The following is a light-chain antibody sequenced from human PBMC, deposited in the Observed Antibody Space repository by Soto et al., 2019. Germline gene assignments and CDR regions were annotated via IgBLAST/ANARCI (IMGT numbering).Light chain of an antibody. CDR3: QQYGSSIT. CDR1: QSISDT. Sequence: EIVMTQSPATLSVSPGGRATLSCRASQSISDTLAWYQQKPGQAPRLLIHGASTRATGIPDRFSGSGSGTDFTLTISRLEPEDFAVYYCQQYGSSITFGQGTRLEIK. V-gene: IGKV3-20*01. J-gene: IGKJ5*01. CDR2: GAS.